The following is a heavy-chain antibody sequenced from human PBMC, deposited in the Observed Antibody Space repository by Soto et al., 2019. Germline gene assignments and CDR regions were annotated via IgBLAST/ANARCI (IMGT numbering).Heavy chain of an antibody. CDR2: ISAYNGNT. Sequence: ASVKVSCKASGYTFTSYGISWVRQAPGQGLEWMGWISAYNGNTNYAQKLQGRVTMTTDTSTSTAYMELRSLRSDDTAVYYCARLSSPGIYGSGSYHVWGKGTTVTVSS. CDR3: ARLSSPGIYGSGSYHV. V-gene: IGHV1-18*01. CDR1: GYTFTSYG. D-gene: IGHD3-10*01. J-gene: IGHJ6*04.